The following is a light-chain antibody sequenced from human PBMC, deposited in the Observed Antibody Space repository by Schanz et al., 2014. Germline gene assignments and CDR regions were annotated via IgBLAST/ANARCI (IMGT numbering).Light chain of an antibody. V-gene: IGKV1D-12*01. Sequence: DIQMTQSPSSVSASVGDRVTITCRASQGLSDKLAWYQQKPGKAPILLISAASSLQSGVPSRFSGSGSGTDFTLTITSVQPEDFATYYCQQLNSPRTFGGGTKVEIK. J-gene: IGKJ4*01. CDR1: QGLSDK. CDR3: QQLNSPRT. CDR2: AAS.